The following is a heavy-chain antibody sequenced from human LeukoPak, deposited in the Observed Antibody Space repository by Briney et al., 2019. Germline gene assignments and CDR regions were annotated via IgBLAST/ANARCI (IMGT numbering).Heavy chain of an antibody. CDR3: ARDQDYYDSSGYPYYFDY. V-gene: IGHV1-69*04. J-gene: IGHJ4*02. Sequence: SVKVSCKASGGTFSSYTISWVRQAPGQGLEWMGRIIPILGIANYAQKFKGRVTITADKSTRTAYMELSRLRSEDTAVYYCARDQDYYDSSGYPYYFDYWGQGTLVTVSS. D-gene: IGHD3-22*01. CDR2: IIPILGIA. CDR1: GGTFSSYT.